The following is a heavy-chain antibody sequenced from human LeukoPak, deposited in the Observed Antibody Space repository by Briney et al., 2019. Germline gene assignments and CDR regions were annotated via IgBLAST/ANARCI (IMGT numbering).Heavy chain of an antibody. D-gene: IGHD6-13*01. CDR3: ATLYSRDY. Sequence: GRSLRLSCAASGFTFSSYATHWVRQAPGKGLEWVAVISYDGSNKYYADSVKGRFTISRDNSKNTLYLQMNSLRAEDTAVYYCATLYSRDYWGQGTLVTVSS. V-gene: IGHV3-30-3*01. CDR2: ISYDGSNK. J-gene: IGHJ4*02. CDR1: GFTFSSYA.